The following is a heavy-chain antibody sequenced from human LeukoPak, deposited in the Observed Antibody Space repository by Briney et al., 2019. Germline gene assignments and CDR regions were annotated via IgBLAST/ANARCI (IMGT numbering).Heavy chain of an antibody. CDR2: IYSGGST. CDR1: GFTVSSNY. CDR3: ARGSGVVPAANDAFDI. D-gene: IGHD2-2*01. V-gene: IGHV3-66*01. J-gene: IGHJ3*02. Sequence: PGGSLRLSCAASGFTVSSNYMSWVRQAPGKGLEWVSVIYSGGSTYYADSVKGRFTISRDNSKNTLYLQMNSLRAEDTAVYYCARGSGVVPAANDAFDIWGQGTMVTVSS.